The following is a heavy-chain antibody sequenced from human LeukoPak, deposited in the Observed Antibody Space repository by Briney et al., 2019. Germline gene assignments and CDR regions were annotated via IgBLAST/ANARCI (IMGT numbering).Heavy chain of an antibody. D-gene: IGHD3-10*01. CDR3: ARDGWFGELPHYGMDV. J-gene: IGHJ6*02. CDR2: IVASGGST. Sequence: GGSLRLSCAASGFTFSSYAMSWVRQAPGKGLEWVSVIVASGGSTYYADSVKGRFTISRDNSKNILYLQMNSLRAEDTAVYYCARDGWFGELPHYGMDVWGQGTTVTVSS. CDR1: GFTFSSYA. V-gene: IGHV3-23*01.